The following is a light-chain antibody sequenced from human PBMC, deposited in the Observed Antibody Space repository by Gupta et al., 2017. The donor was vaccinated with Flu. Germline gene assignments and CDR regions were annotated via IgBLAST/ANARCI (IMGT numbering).Light chain of an antibody. J-gene: IGKJ3*01. CDR3: QQYDHFLFT. V-gene: IGKV1-5*03. Sequence: DIQMTQSPSTLSASVGDRVTITCRASQSISTWLAWYQQKPGQAPKVLIYRASSLESGVPSRFSGSGSGTEFTLTISSLQPDDFATYYCQQYDHFLFTFGPGTKVEIK. CDR2: RAS. CDR1: QSISTW.